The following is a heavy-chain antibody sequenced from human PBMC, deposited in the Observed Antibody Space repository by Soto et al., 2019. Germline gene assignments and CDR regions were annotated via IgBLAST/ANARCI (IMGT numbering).Heavy chain of an antibody. D-gene: IGHD6-19*01. Sequence: QVQLVESGGGVAQPGRSLRLSCAASGFTFSSYGMHWVRQAPGKGLEWVAVIWYDGSNKYYADSVKGRFTISRDNSKNTLYLQMNSLRAEDTAVYYCARGVAGLFDYWGQGTLVTVSS. CDR1: GFTFSSYG. V-gene: IGHV3-33*01. J-gene: IGHJ4*02. CDR3: ARGVAGLFDY. CDR2: IWYDGSNK.